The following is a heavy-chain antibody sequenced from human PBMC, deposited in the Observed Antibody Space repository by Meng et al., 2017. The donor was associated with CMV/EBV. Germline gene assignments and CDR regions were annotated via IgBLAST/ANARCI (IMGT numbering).Heavy chain of an antibody. V-gene: IGHV1-2*02. CDR2: VNSNNEAT. CDR1: ACAFSDYY. Sequence: VQLLQSGAAVQKPGASVKVSCSTSACAFSDYYIHWVRQAPGQGLEWMGWVNSNNEATNYARKFKGRVTMTRDTSISTAYMELSRLMSDDTAVYYCVRSSGWSLFDYWGQGTLVTVSS. J-gene: IGHJ4*02. CDR3: VRSSGWSLFDY. D-gene: IGHD6-19*01.